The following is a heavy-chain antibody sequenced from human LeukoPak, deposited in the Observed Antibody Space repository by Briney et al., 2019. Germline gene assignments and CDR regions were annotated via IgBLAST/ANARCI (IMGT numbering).Heavy chain of an antibody. CDR2: VSSDGGTK. CDR3: AKEYDSGGYGATFDY. Sequence: GGSLRLSCTAAKFTFSNYGMQWVRQAPGKVLEWVAVVSSDGGTKYFADSVQAPFTISRDNSRNTMYLQMNSLRAEDTASYYCAKEYDSGGYGATFDYWGQGTLVTVSS. CDR1: KFTFSNYG. J-gene: IGHJ4*02. V-gene: IGHV3-30*18. D-gene: IGHD3-10*01.